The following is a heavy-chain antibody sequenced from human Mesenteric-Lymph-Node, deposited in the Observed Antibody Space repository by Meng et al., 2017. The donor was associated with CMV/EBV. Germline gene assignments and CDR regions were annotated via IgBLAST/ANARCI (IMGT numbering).Heavy chain of an antibody. D-gene: IGHD6-19*01. V-gene: IGHV5-51*01. CDR3: ATSFSTAWSYAFDI. CDR2: IYPGDSDT. CDR1: GYSFTTYW. Sequence: GESLKISCTGSGYSFTTYWIGWVRQMPGKGLEWMGIIYPGDSDTRYRPSFQGQVTISADKSISTAYLQWSSLKASDTAIYYCATSFSTAWSYAFDIWGQGTMVTVSS. J-gene: IGHJ3*02.